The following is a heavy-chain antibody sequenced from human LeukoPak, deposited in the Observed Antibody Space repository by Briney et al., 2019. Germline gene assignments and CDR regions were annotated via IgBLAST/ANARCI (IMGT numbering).Heavy chain of an antibody. J-gene: IGHJ3*02. CDR3: ARAIQIKGAFDI. CDR1: GYSFRTHW. Sequence: ASVKVSCKASGYSFRTHWMHWVRQAPGQGLEWMGWINPNSGGTNYAQKFQGRVTMTRDTSISTAYMELSRLRSDDTAVYYCARAIQIKGAFDIWGQGTMVTVSS. CDR2: INPNSGGT. V-gene: IGHV1-2*02. D-gene: IGHD5-18*01.